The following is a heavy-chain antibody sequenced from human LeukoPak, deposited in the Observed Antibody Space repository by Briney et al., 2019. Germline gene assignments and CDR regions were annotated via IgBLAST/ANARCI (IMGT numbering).Heavy chain of an antibody. V-gene: IGHV3-23*01. Sequence: GGSLRLSCAASGFTFSSYAMSWVRQAPGKGLDWVSAISGSGGSTYYADSVKGRFTISRDNSQTTLYLQMNSLRADDTAVYYCAKDPDIVGATTPDYWGQGTLVTVSS. CDR3: AKDPDIVGATTPDY. CDR1: GFTFSSYA. CDR2: ISGSGGST. J-gene: IGHJ4*02. D-gene: IGHD1-26*01.